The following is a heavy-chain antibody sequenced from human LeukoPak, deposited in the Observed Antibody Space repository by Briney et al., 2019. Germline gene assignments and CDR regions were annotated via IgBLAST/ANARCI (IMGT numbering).Heavy chain of an antibody. V-gene: IGHV3-33*08. J-gene: IGHJ3*02. CDR3: AREDNDAFDI. CDR2: IWYDGSNK. Sequence: GGSLRLSCATSGFTFNSYAVHWLRQAPGKGLEWVAVIWYDGSNKYYADSVKGRFTISRDNSKNTLYLQMNSLRVEDTAVYYCAREDNDAFDIWGQGTMVTVSS. D-gene: IGHD2-15*01. CDR1: GFTFNSYA.